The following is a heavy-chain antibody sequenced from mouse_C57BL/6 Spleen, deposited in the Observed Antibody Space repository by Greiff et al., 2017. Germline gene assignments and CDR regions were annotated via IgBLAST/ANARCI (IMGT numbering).Heavy chain of an antibody. D-gene: IGHD1-1*01. CDR2: IHPSDSDT. CDR3: AILYYGSTWFAY. Sequence: QVQLKQPGAELVKPGASVKVSCKASGYTFTSYWMHWVKQRPGQGLEWIGRIHPSDSDTNYNQKFKGKATLTVDKSSSTAYMQLSSLTSEDSAVYYCAILYYGSTWFAYWGQGTLVTVSA. J-gene: IGHJ3*01. V-gene: IGHV1-74*01. CDR1: GYTFTSYW.